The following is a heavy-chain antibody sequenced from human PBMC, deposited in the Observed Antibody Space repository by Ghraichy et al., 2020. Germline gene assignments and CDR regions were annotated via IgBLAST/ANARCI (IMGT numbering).Heavy chain of an antibody. J-gene: IGHJ6*02. Sequence: LSLTCAASGFTFSSYSMNWVRQAPGKGLEWVSYISSSSSTIYYADSVKGRFTISRDNAKNSLYLQMNSLRAEDTAVYYCARDLTVGAIHYGMDVWGQGTTVTVSS. D-gene: IGHD1-26*01. CDR3: ARDLTVGAIHYGMDV. CDR2: ISSSSSTI. CDR1: GFTFSSYS. V-gene: IGHV3-48*01.